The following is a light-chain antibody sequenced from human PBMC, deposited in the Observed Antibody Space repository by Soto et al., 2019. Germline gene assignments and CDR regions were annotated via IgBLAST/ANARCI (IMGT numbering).Light chain of an antibody. V-gene: IGLV1-40*01. J-gene: IGLJ2*01. Sequence: QTVVTRRPSVSGAPGQRVTISCTGSSSNIGAGYDVHWYQQLPGTAPKLLIYGNSNRPSGVPDRFSGSKSGTSASLAITGLQAEDEADYYCQSYDSSLRVSVFGGGTQLTVL. CDR3: QSYDSSLRVSV. CDR2: GNS. CDR1: SSNIGAGYD.